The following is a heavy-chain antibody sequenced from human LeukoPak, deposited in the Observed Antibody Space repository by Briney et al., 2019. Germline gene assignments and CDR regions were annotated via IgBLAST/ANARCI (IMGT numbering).Heavy chain of an antibody. CDR3: ARGVDIVATIRLYYYYYMDV. V-gene: IGHV1-8*03. CDR1: GYTLTELS. J-gene: IGHJ6*03. Sequence: ASVKVSCKVSGYTLTELSMHWVRQATGQGLEWMGWMNPNSGNTGYAQKFQGRVTITRNTSISTAYMELSSLRSEDTAVYYCARGVDIVATIRLYYYYYMDVWGKGTTVTVSS. D-gene: IGHD5-12*01. CDR2: MNPNSGNT.